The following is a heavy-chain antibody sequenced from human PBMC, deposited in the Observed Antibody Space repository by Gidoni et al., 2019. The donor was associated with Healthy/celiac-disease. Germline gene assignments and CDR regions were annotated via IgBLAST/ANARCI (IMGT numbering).Heavy chain of an antibody. D-gene: IGHD3-22*01. J-gene: IGHJ4*02. Sequence: QVQLQQWGAGLLKPSETLSLTCAVYGGSFSGYYWCWIRQPPGKGLEWIGEINHSGSTNYNPSLKSRVTISVDTSKNQFSLKLSSVTAADTAVYYCARGFGYYDSSGYYPAPFDYWGQGTLVTVSS. CDR1: GGSFSGYY. CDR2: INHSGST. V-gene: IGHV4-34*01. CDR3: ARGFGYYDSSGYYPAPFDY.